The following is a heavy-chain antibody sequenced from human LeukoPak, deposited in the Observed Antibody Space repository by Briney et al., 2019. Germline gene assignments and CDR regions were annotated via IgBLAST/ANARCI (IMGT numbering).Heavy chain of an antibody. V-gene: IGHV3-30*18. CDR2: ISYDGRNE. D-gene: IGHD3-10*01. CDR1: GFTFRTYG. J-gene: IGHJ4*02. Sequence: GGSLRLSCAASGFTFRTYGMHWVRQAPGKGLEWVAVISYDGRNEYYADSVKGRFIISRDNSESTLYLQMNSLKPEDAAVYYCTKDPLPQSASYPGDYWGQGTLVTVSS. CDR3: TKDPLPQSASYPGDY.